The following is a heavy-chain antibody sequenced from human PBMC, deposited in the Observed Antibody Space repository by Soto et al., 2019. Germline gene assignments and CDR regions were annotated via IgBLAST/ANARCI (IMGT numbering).Heavy chain of an antibody. CDR2: IIPIFGTA. Sequence: SVKVSCKASRFAFSKFIVTWVRQAPGLGLEWVGGIIPIFGTANYAQKFQGRVTITADESTSTSYMEVNNLRSEDTAVYYCAKVRYSSPMGYYYGMDVWGQGTTVTVSS. CDR3: AKVRYSSPMGYYYGMDV. J-gene: IGHJ6*02. V-gene: IGHV1-69*13. D-gene: IGHD6-19*01. CDR1: RFAFSKFI.